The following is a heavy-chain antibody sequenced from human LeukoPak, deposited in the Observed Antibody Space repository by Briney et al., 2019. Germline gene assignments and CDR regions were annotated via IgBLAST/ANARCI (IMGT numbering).Heavy chain of an antibody. V-gene: IGHV3-21*01. J-gene: IGHJ4*02. CDR3: ARGYSSSPLGDY. Sequence: PGGSLRLSCAASGFTLSSYSMNWVRQAPGKGLEWVSSISSSSSYIYYADSVKGRFTISRDNAKNSLYLQMNSLRAEDTAVYYCARGYSSSPLGDYWGQGTLVTVSS. D-gene: IGHD6-6*01. CDR1: GFTLSSYS. CDR2: ISSSSSYI.